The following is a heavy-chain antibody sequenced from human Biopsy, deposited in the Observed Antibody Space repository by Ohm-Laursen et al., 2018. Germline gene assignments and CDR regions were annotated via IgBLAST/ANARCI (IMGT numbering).Heavy chain of an antibody. V-gene: IGHV3-30*18. Sequence: SLRLSCAVSGFGFYAMHWVRQPPGKGLEWLAVTSFDGSNKFYAESVRGRFTISRDRSRDTLYLQMNRLTNEDTALYYCAKDGGQWLGGAFDIWGHGTMVIVAS. CDR1: GFGFYA. D-gene: IGHD6-19*01. CDR2: TSFDGSNK. J-gene: IGHJ3*02. CDR3: AKDGGQWLGGAFDI.